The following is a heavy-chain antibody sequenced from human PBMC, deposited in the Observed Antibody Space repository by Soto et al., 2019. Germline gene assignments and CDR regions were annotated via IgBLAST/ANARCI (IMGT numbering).Heavy chain of an antibody. CDR3: ARDHGGSTWFVGIYYYFGVDV. CDR2: ISGSSDTI. Sequence: EVQLVESGGGLVQPGGSLRLSCAASGFTFSSYNMNWVRQAPGKGLEWVSYISGSSDTIYYADSVKGRFTISRDNAKNSLYLQMDSLRDEDTAVYYCARDHGGSTWFVGIYYYFGVDVWGQGTTVTVSS. CDR1: GFTFSSYN. V-gene: IGHV3-48*02. J-gene: IGHJ6*02. D-gene: IGHD6-13*01.